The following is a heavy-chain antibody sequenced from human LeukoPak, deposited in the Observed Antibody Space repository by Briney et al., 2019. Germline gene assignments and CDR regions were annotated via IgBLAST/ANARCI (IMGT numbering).Heavy chain of an antibody. V-gene: IGHV3-23*01. CDR3: AKDGGLWVSAHWGDS. Sequence: GGSLRLSCTASGFTFSSYTMTWVRQAPGKGLKWVSTITTGDGNTYYADSVKGRFTVSRDDSKNTLYLQMNSLRAEDTAIYYCAKDGGLWVSAHWGDSWGRGTLVTVSS. J-gene: IGHJ4*02. D-gene: IGHD7-27*01. CDR1: GFTFSSYT. CDR2: ITTGDGNT.